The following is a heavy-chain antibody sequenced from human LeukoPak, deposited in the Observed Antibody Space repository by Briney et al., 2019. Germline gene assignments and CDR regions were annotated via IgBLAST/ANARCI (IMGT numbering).Heavy chain of an antibody. CDR1: GYTFTSYD. V-gene: IGHV1-8*01. Sequence: ASVKVSCKASGYTFTSYDINWVRQATGQGLEWMGWMNPNSGNTGYAQKFQGRVTMTRNTSISTAYMELSSLRSEDTAVYYCARLQAPNITMVRGVPNYYYYYGMDVWGQGTTATVSS. J-gene: IGHJ6*02. CDR3: ARLQAPNITMVRGVPNYYYYYGMDV. CDR2: MNPNSGNT. D-gene: IGHD3-10*01.